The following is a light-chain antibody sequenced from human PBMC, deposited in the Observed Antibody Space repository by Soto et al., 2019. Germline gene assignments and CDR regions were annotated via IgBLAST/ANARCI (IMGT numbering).Light chain of an antibody. J-gene: IGLJ1*01. V-gene: IGLV2-23*02. CDR3: CSYAGGATYV. CDR2: GVS. CDR1: ISDVGTYNL. Sequence: QSVLTQPACVSLSPGQSITISCTGTISDVGTYNLVSWFQQHPGKAPKLMIFGVSERPSGVSNRFSGSKSGNAASLTISGLQAEDEADYYCCSYAGGATYVFGTGTKVTVL.